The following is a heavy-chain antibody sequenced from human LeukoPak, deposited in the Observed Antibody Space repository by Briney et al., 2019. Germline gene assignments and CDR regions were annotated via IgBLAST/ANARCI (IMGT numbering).Heavy chain of an antibody. Sequence: ASETLSLTCTVSGGSISSSNYYWGWIRQPPGKGLEWIGNIYYSGSTYYNPSLKSRVTISVDTSKNHFSLKLSSVTAADTAVYYCARDLNWNDAYWGQGTLVTVSS. V-gene: IGHV4-39*02. D-gene: IGHD1-1*01. J-gene: IGHJ4*02. CDR3: ARDLNWNDAY. CDR2: IYYSGST. CDR1: GGSISSSNYY.